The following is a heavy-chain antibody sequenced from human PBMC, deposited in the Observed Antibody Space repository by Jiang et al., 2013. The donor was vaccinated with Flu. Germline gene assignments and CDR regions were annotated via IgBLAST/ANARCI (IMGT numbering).Heavy chain of an antibody. V-gene: IGHV6-1*01. CDR2: TYYRSKWYN. J-gene: IGHJ6*02. D-gene: IGHD4-17*01. Sequence: RQSPSRGLEWLGRTYYRSKWYNDYAVSVKSRITINPDTSKNQFSLQLNSVTPEDTAVYYCARDLSDYGDPYYYYYGMDVWGQGTTVTVSS. CDR3: ARDLSDYGDPYYYYYGMDV.